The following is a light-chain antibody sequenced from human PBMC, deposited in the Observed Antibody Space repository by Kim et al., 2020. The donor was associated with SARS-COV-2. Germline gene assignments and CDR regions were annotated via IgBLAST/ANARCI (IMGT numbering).Light chain of an antibody. Sequence: VSPGERAPLACRASQSLSSDLAWYQQRPGQAPRLLIYDASTRATGIPARFSGSGSGTDFSLTISSLQSEDFGIYYCQQYNVWPLTFGGGTKVDIK. CDR1: QSLSSD. CDR3: QQYNVWPLT. V-gene: IGKV3-15*01. CDR2: DAS. J-gene: IGKJ4*01.